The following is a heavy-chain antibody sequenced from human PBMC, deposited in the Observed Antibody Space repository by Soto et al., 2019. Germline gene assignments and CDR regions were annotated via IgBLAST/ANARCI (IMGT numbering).Heavy chain of an antibody. D-gene: IGHD6-13*01. CDR1: GGTFSSYA. Sequence: SVKVSCKASGGTFSSYAISWVRQAPGQGLEWMGGIIPIFGTANYAQKFQGRVTITADESTSTAYMELSSLRSEDTAVYYCARDKAAAVQRGMDVWGQGTTVTVSS. J-gene: IGHJ6*02. CDR3: ARDKAAAVQRGMDV. V-gene: IGHV1-69*13. CDR2: IIPIFGTA.